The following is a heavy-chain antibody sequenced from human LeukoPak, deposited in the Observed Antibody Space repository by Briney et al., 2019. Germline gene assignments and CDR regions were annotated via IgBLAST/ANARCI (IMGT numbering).Heavy chain of an antibody. Sequence: SETLSLTCAVYGGSFSGYYWSWIRQPPGKGLEWIGEINHSGSTNYNPSLKSRVTISVDTPKNQFSLKLSSVTAADTAVYYCARWAVAGTGGWFDPWGQGTLVTVSS. D-gene: IGHD6-19*01. CDR3: ARWAVAGTGGWFDP. J-gene: IGHJ5*02. CDR2: INHSGST. CDR1: GGSFSGYY. V-gene: IGHV4-34*01.